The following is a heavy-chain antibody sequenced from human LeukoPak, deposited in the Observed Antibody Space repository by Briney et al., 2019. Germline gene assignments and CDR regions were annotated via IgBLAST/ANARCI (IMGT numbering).Heavy chain of an antibody. D-gene: IGHD5-18*01. CDR2: TSYDGTKN. CDR3: ARLGEDSYGYQTDFDY. V-gene: IGHV3-30*03. Sequence: PGRSLRLSCAASGFSFFSYGMHWVRQAPGKGLDWVAFTSYDGTKNYYADSVEGRFTIPRDNSKNTLFLQMNSLRPEDTAVYYCARLGEDSYGYQTDFDYWGQGTLVTVSS. CDR1: GFSFFSYG. J-gene: IGHJ4*02.